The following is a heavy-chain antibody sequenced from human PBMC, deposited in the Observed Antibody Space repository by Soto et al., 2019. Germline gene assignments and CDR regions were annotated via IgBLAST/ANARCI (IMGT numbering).Heavy chain of an antibody. CDR1: GDTFTTNY. CDR3: ARVPLYYYDSWADAFDI. Sequence: ASVKVSCKASGDTFTTNYLHWVRQAPGQGLEWMGRINPNNGATLYAQEFQGRVTMTRDTSTSTAYMELSRLKSDDTAVYYCARVPLYYYDSWADAFDIWGQGTMVTVSS. D-gene: IGHD3-22*01. V-gene: IGHV1-2*02. CDR2: INPNNGAT. J-gene: IGHJ3*02.